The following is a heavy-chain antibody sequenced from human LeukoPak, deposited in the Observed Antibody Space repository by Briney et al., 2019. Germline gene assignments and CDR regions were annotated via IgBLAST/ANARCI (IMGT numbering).Heavy chain of an antibody. J-gene: IGHJ3*02. V-gene: IGHV3-7*04. CDR1: GFNFSNYW. CDR2: IKQDGTEK. CDR3: ARPTTVTMVDAFNI. Sequence: SGGSLRLSCAAAGFNFSNYWMTWVRQAPGKGLEWVANIKQDGTEKYYVDSVKGRFTISRDNAKNSLYLQMNSLRAVDTAVYFCARPTTVTMVDAFNIWGLGTIVTVSS. D-gene: IGHD4-17*01.